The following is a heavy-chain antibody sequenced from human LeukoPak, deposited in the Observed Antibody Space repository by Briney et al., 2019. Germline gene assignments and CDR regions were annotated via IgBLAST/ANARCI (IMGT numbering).Heavy chain of an antibody. D-gene: IGHD2-21*02. CDR3: ARSHDYYFDN. V-gene: IGHV5-51*01. CDR2: IYPGNSDT. Sequence: GESLKISCKGSGYSFTSYWIAWVRQLPGKGLEWMGIIYPGNSDTRYSPSFLGQVTISADKSINTAYLQWSSLKASDTAMYYCARSHDYYFDNWGQGTLVTVSS. CDR1: GYSFTSYW. J-gene: IGHJ4*02.